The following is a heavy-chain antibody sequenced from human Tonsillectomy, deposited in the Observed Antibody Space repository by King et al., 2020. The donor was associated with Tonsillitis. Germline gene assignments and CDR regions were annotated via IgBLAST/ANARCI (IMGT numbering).Heavy chain of an antibody. CDR3: ARGKGWELLRSAFDI. V-gene: IGHV1-69*01. D-gene: IGHD1-26*01. CDR1: GGTFSSHV. Sequence: VQLVQSGAEVKKPGSSVKVSCKASGGTFSSHVISWVRQAPGQGLEWMREIIPIFATANYAQKFQGRVTITANESTSTAYMELSSLRSEDTAVYYCARGKGWELLRSAFDIWGQGTMVTVSS. J-gene: IGHJ3*02. CDR2: IIPIFATA.